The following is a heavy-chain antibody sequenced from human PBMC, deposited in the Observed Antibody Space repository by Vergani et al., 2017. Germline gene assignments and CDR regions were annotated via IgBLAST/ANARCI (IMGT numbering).Heavy chain of an antibody. D-gene: IGHD3-10*01. CDR2: INHSGST. V-gene: IGHV4-38-2*01. J-gene: IGHJ6*02. CDR1: GYSISSGYY. CDR3: ARGARLSQYYYGSGSNKGGYYYGMDV. Sequence: QVQLQESGPGLVKPSETLSLTCAVSGYSISSGYYWGWIRQPPGKGLEWIGEINHSGSTNYNPSLKSRVTISVDTSKNQFSLKLSSVTAADTAVYYCARGARLSQYYYGSGSNKGGYYYGMDVWGQGTTVTVSS.